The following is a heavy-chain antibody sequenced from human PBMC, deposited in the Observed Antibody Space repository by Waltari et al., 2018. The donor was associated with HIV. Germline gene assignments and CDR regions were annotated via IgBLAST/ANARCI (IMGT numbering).Heavy chain of an antibody. CDR1: NSSISAKH. V-gene: IGHV3-53*01. D-gene: IGHD3-22*01. J-gene: IGHJ5*02. Sequence: EVLLAESGGGLIQPGGSLGLSCTASNSSISAKHVTWIRQAPGGSLEWVDVVYPDYTTHYADSVSGRFTISRAKSRTKVFLLMNSLFVDDTATYFCATGVRYYGPWGQGTRVTVSS. CDR3: ATGVRYYGP. CDR2: VYPDYTT.